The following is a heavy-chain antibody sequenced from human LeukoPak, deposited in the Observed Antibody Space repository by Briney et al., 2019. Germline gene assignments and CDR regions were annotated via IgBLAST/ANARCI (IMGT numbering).Heavy chain of an antibody. D-gene: IGHD2-2*01. CDR3: ARIGGSTSSGYYGMDV. J-gene: IGHJ6*02. V-gene: IGHV4-4*02. CDR1: GGSISSSNW. Sequence: PSGTLSLTCAVSGGSISSSNWWSWVRQPPGQGLEWIGEIYHSGSTNYNPSLKSRVTISVDKSKNQFSLKLSSVTAADTAVYYCARIGGSTSSGYYGMDVWGQGTTVTVSS. CDR2: IYHSGST.